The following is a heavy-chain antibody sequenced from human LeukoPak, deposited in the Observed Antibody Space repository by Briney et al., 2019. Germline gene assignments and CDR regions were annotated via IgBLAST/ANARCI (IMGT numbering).Heavy chain of an antibody. D-gene: IGHD6-13*01. CDR1: GGTFSSYA. J-gene: IGHJ4*02. V-gene: IGHV1-69*01. CDR3: ARDRTARRYSSSWYLPYFDY. Sequence: SVTVSCKASGGTFSSYAISWVRQATGQGLEWMGGIIPIFGTANYAQKFQGRVTITADESTSTAYMELSSLRSEDTAVYYCARDRTARRYSSSWYLPYFDYWGQGTLVTVSS. CDR2: IIPIFGTA.